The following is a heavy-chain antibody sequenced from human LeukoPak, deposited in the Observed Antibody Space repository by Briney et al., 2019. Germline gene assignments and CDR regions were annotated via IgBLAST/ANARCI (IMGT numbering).Heavy chain of an antibody. D-gene: IGHD3-10*01. Sequence: KAGGTLRLSCAASGFTFSSYSMSWVRQAPGKGLEWVSSISSSSSYIYYADSVKGRFTISRDNAKNSLYLQMNSLRAEDTAVYYCARNYGSGSSVVGYWGQGTLVTVSS. CDR2: ISSSSSYI. J-gene: IGHJ4*02. V-gene: IGHV3-21*01. CDR1: GFTFSSYS. CDR3: ARNYGSGSSVVGY.